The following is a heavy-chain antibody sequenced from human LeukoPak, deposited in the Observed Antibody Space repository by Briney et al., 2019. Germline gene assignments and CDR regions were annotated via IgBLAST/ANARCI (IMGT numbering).Heavy chain of an antibody. CDR3: ARLYHRSDYGMDV. J-gene: IGHJ6*02. CDR2: IYFGDSDA. V-gene: IGHV5-51*01. CDR1: GYGFTIYW. Sequence: GQSLKISCKGSGYGFTIYWIGWVRQMPGKGLEWMGIIYFGDSDARYSPSFQCQVTIPSDKTIRTAYFLWRCLNSSDTALHYCARLYHRSDYGMDVWGQGTTVTVSS.